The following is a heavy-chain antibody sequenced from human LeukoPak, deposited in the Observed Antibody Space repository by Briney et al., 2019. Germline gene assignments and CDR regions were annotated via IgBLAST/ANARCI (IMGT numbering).Heavy chain of an antibody. Sequence: ASVKVSCKASGYTFTGYYMHWVRQAPGQGLEWMGWINPNSGGTNYAQKFQGWVTMTRDTSISTAYMELSRLRSDDTAVYYCARGARMDIVATGYYYGMDVWGQGTTVTVSS. CDR3: ARGARMDIVATGYYYGMDV. V-gene: IGHV1-2*04. J-gene: IGHJ6*02. CDR1: GYTFTGYY. D-gene: IGHD5-12*01. CDR2: INPNSGGT.